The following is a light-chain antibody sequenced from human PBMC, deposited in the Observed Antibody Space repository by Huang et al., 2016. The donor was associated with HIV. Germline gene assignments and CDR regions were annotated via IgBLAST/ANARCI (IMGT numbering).Light chain of an antibody. V-gene: IGKV4-1*01. Sequence: IVMTQSPDSLAVSLGETATINCKSSQSLLFRSNNKNCLAWYQQKPGQPPTLLMSGACTRGAGGPSRFSGGGSGTDFTLTISSLQAEDVAVYFCQQYFDVPWTFGRGTKVEIK. J-gene: IGKJ1*01. CDR2: GAC. CDR3: QQYFDVPWT. CDR1: QSLLFRSNNKNC.